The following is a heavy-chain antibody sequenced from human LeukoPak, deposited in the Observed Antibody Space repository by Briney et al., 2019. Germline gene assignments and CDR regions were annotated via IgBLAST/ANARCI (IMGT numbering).Heavy chain of an antibody. Sequence: GRSLRLSCAASGFTFSSYAMHWVRQVPGKGLEWVAVISYDGSNKYYADSVKGRFTISRDNSKNTLYLQMNSLRAEDTAVYYCAKSDPYDSSGYYVGYYFDYWGQGTLVIVSS. CDR1: GFTFSSYA. CDR3: AKSDPYDSSGYYVGYYFDY. CDR2: ISYDGSNK. V-gene: IGHV3-30*04. J-gene: IGHJ4*02. D-gene: IGHD3-22*01.